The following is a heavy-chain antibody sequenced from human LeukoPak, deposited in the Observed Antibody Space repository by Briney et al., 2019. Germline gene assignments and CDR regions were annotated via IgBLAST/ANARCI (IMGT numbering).Heavy chain of an antibody. V-gene: IGHV3-11*04. D-gene: IGHD3-22*01. CDR3: AREGGPYYHPSSPFDY. CDR2: ISSSGSTI. Sequence: GGSLRLSCAASGFTFSDYYMSWIRQAPGKGLEWVSYISSSGSTIYYADSVKGRFAISRDNYKNTLHLQMNRLRPGDTAVYYCAREGGPYYHPSSPFDYWGLGTLVTVSS. J-gene: IGHJ4*02. CDR1: GFTFSDYY.